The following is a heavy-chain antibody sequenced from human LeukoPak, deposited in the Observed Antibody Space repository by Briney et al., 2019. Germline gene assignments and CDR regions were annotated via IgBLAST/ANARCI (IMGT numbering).Heavy chain of an antibody. J-gene: IGHJ6*02. D-gene: IGHD2-21*02. CDR3: ARSRARHIVVVTENFGMDV. CDR2: MNPNSGNT. CDR1: GYTFTSYD. V-gene: IGHV1-8*01. Sequence: GASVKVSCKASGYTFTSYDINWVRQATGQGLEWMGWMNPNSGNTGYAQKFQGRVTMTRNTSISTAYMELSSLRSEDTAVYYCARSRARHIVVVTENFGMDVWGQGTTVTVSS.